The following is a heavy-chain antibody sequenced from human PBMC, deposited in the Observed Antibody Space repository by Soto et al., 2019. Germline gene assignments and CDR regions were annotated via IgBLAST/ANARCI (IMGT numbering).Heavy chain of an antibody. Sequence: EVQLLESGGGLVQPGGSLRLSCVASGFTFSSYAMSWVRQAPGKGLEWVSGLSDSGGNTYYADSVKGRFTISRDNSKSTVYLQMNTPRAEDTAVYYCAKVHSSSWLQRAAFDYWSQGTLVTVSS. CDR1: GFTFSSYA. J-gene: IGHJ4*02. CDR2: LSDSGGNT. D-gene: IGHD6-13*01. V-gene: IGHV3-23*01. CDR3: AKVHSSSWLQRAAFDY.